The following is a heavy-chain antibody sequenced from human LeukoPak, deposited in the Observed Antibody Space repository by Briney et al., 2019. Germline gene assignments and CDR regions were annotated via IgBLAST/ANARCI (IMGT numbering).Heavy chain of an antibody. CDR3: ARQRADFWSGYVDY. CDR2: IYYSGST. J-gene: IGHJ4*02. D-gene: IGHD3-3*01. V-gene: IGHV4-59*08. CDR1: GGSISSYY. Sequence: SETLSLTCTVSGGSISSYYWSWIRQPPGKGLEWIGYIYYSGSTNYNPSLKSRVTISVDTSKNQFSLKLSSATAADTAVYYCARQRADFWSGYVDYWGQGTLVTVSS.